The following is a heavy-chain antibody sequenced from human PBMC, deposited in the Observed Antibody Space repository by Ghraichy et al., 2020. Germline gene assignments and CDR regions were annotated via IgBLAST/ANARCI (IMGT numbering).Heavy chain of an antibody. CDR3: ARADFWSARIDY. D-gene: IGHD3-3*01. CDR2: IYYSGST. CDR1: GGSISSYY. Sequence: SETLSLTCTVSGGSISSYYWSWIRQPPGKGLEWIGYIYYSGSTNYNPSLKSRVTISVDTSKNQFSLKLSSVTAADTAVYYCARADFWSARIDYWGQGTLVTVSS. J-gene: IGHJ4*02. V-gene: IGHV4-59*01.